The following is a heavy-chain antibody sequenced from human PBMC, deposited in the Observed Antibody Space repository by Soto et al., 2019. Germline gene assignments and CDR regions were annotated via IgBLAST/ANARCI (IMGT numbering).Heavy chain of an antibody. CDR2: IYWDDDK. J-gene: IGHJ4*02. V-gene: IGHV2-5*02. CDR3: AHLRSKVVVN. CDR1: GFSLSTSGVG. Sequence: QITLKESGPTLVKPTQTLTLTCTFSGFSLSTSGVGVGWIRQPPGKALEWLALIYWDDDKRYSPSLKSRLTRPGATSKHQVVFTMTSMDPVDTATCHCAHLRSKVVVNWGQGTLVTVSS. D-gene: IGHD3-22*01.